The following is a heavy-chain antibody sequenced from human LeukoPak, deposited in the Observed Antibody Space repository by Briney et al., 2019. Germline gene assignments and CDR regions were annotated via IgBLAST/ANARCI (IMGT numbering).Heavy chain of an antibody. Sequence: GASVKVSCKASGYTFTSYYMHWVRQAPGQGLEWMGIISPSGGSTSYAQKFQGRVTMTRDTSTSTVYMELSSLRSEDTAVYYCAKPFRSPRGHYDYWGQGTLVTVSS. CDR2: ISPSGGST. V-gene: IGHV1-46*01. CDR3: AKPFRSPRGHYDY. J-gene: IGHJ4*02. D-gene: IGHD1-26*01. CDR1: GYTFTSYY.